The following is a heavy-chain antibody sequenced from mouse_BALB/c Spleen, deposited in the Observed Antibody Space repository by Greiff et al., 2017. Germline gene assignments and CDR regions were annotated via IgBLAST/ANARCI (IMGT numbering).Heavy chain of an antibody. D-gene: IGHD2-4*01. CDR2: IDPETGGT. J-gene: IGHJ2*01. V-gene: IGHV1-15*01. CDR1: GYTFTDYE. Sequence: QGQLQQSGAELVRPGASVTLSCKASGYTFTDYEMHWVKQTPVHGLEWIGAIDPETGGTAYNQKFKGKATLTADKSSSTAYMELRSLTSEDSAVYYCTRFYDYDEDYWGQGTTLTVSS. CDR3: TRFYDYDEDY.